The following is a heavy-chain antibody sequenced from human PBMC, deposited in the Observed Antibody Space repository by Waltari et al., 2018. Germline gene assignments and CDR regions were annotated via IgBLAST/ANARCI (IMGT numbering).Heavy chain of an antibody. CDR1: GGSISSSSYY. V-gene: IGHV4-39*07. CDR3: ASSLMDTAMVFDY. CDR2: IYYSGST. D-gene: IGHD5-18*01. J-gene: IGHJ4*02. Sequence: QLQLQESGPGLVKPSETLSLTCTVSGGSISSSSYYWGLIRQPPGKGLEWIGSIYYSGSTYYNPSLKSRVTISVDTSKNQFSLKLSSVTAADTAVYYCASSLMDTAMVFDYWGQGTLVTVSS.